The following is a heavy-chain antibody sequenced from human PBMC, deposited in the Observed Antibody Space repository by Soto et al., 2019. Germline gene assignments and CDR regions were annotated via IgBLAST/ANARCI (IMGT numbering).Heavy chain of an antibody. CDR3: ARDRGIAARPHFDY. D-gene: IGHD6-6*01. CDR1: GFTFSNYG. V-gene: IGHV3-7*01. Sequence: GGSLRLSCAASGFTFSNYGMYWVRQAPGKGLEWVANISQDGSEKYYVDSVKGRFTITRDTSASTAYMELSSLRSEDTAVYYCARDRGIAARPHFDYWGQGTQVTVSS. CDR2: ISQDGSEK. J-gene: IGHJ4*02.